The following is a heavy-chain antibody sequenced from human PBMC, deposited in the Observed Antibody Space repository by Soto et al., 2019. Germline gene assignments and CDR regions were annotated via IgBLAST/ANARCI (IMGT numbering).Heavy chain of an antibody. V-gene: IGHV5-51*01. CDR1: GYSFTSYW. CDR3: ARGPQAQGYYGSGNLYGMDV. J-gene: IGHJ6*02. CDR2: IYPGDSDT. D-gene: IGHD3-10*01. Sequence: PGVSLKISCKGSGYSFTSYWIGWVRQMPGKGLEWMGIIYPGDSDTRYSPSFQGQVTISADKSISTAYLQWSSLKASDTAMYYCARGPQAQGYYGSGNLYGMDVWGQGTTVTVSS.